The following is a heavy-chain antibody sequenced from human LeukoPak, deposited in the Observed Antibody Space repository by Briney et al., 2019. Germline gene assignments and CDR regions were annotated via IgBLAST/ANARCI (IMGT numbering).Heavy chain of an antibody. Sequence: PSETLSLTCGVSGGSIGNTNWWTWVRQPPRKGLEWIGEVNLQGSTNYNPSLKSRVAISVDKSENHISLKLTSVTAADTAVYYCAREGGPYRPLDYSGQGTLVTVAS. CDR3: AREGGPYRPLDY. CDR2: VNLQGST. J-gene: IGHJ4*02. V-gene: IGHV4-4*02. CDR1: GGSIGNTNW.